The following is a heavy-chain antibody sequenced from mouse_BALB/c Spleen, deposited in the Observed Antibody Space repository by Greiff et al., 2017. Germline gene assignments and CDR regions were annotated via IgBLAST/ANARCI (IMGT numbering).Heavy chain of an antibody. CDR1: GYSFTGYT. CDR3: ARTPAYYGNKGGYFDY. J-gene: IGHJ2*01. V-gene: IGHV1-18*01. Sequence: EVQLQQSGPELVKPGASMKISCKASGYSFTGYTMNWVKQSHGKNLEWIGLINPYNGGTSYNQKFKGKATLTVDKSSSTAYMELLSLTSEDSAVYYCARTPAYYGNKGGYFDYWGQGTTLTVSS. D-gene: IGHD2-10*01. CDR2: INPYNGGT.